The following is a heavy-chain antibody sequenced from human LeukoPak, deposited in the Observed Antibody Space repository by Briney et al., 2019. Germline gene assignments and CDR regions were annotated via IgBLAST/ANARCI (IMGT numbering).Heavy chain of an antibody. J-gene: IGHJ3*02. CDR3: ARTQDYGDYGEHDHAFDI. Sequence: ASVKVSCKASGYTFTGYYMHWVRQAPGQGLEWMGWINPNSGGTNYAQKFQGRVTMTRDMSISTAYMELSRLRSDDTAVYYCARTQDYGDYGEHDHAFDIWGQGTMVTVSS. V-gene: IGHV1-2*02. CDR2: INPNSGGT. D-gene: IGHD4-17*01. CDR1: GYTFTGYY.